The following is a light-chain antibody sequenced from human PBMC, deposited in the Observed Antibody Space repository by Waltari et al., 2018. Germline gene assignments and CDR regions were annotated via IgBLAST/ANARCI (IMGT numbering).Light chain of an antibody. CDR3: QQYYRSRT. J-gene: IGKJ1*01. CDR2: WAA. Sequence: DIVMTQSPDSLAVSLGERATINCKSSQSILYSSNDKNYLAWYQHKPGQHPKLLIYWAATRKSGVPDRFSGSGSGTDFTLTISSLQAEDVAVYYCQQYYRSRTFGQGTKVEIK. CDR1: QSILYSSNDKNY. V-gene: IGKV4-1*01.